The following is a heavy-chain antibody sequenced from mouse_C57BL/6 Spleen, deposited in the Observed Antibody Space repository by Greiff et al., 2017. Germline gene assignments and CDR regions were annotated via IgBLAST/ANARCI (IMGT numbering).Heavy chain of an antibody. CDR3: AREPITTVVAPFDY. D-gene: IGHD1-1*01. Sequence: EVKLMESGGGLVKPGGSLKLSCAASGFTFSDYGMHWVRQAPEKGLEWVAYISSGSSTIYYADTVKGRFTISRDNAKNTLFLQMTSLRSEDTAMYYCAREPITTVVAPFDYWGQGTTLTVSS. CDR2: ISSGSSTI. V-gene: IGHV5-17*01. J-gene: IGHJ2*01. CDR1: GFTFSDYG.